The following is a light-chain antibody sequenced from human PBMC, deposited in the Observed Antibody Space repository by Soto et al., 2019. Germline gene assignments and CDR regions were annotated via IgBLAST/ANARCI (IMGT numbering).Light chain of an antibody. CDR2: AAS. CDR3: LQYKNWPYT. Sequence: EIVMTQSPATLSVSPGERATLSCRASQSVSSKLVWYQQKPGQAPKLLLYAASTRATDIPVRFSGSGSGTEFTLTISSLQSEDFAVYYCLQYKNWPYTFCQGTKLEIK. J-gene: IGKJ2*01. CDR1: QSVSSK. V-gene: IGKV3-15*01.